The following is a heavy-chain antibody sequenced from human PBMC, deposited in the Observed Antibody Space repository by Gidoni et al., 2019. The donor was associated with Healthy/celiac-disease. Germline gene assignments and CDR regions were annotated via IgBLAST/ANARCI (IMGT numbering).Heavy chain of an antibody. CDR3: ARGSAAGDAFDI. CDR2: IYYRGST. D-gene: IGHD6-13*01. J-gene: IGHJ3*02. V-gene: IGHV4-30-4*01. CDR1: VGSISSGDYY. Sequence: QVQLQESGPGLVKPSQTLSLTCTVSVGSISSGDYYWRCIRQPPGKGLEWIGYIYYRGSTYYTPSLKSRVTISVDTSKNQFSLKLSSVTAADTAVDYCARGSAAGDAFDIWGQGTMVTVSS.